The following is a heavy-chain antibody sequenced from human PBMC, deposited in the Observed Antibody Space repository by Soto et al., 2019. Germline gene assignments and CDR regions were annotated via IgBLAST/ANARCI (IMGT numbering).Heavy chain of an antibody. CDR1: GFTFSSYS. D-gene: IGHD5-12*01. V-gene: IGHV3-21*01. CDR3: ARALEGDGYNVDY. Sequence: GGSLRLSCAACGFTFSSYSMNWVRQAPGKGLEWVSSISSSSSYIYYADSVKGRFTISRDNAKNSLYLQMNSLRAEDTAVYYCARALEGDGYNVDYWGQGTLVTVSS. J-gene: IGHJ4*02. CDR2: ISSSSSYI.